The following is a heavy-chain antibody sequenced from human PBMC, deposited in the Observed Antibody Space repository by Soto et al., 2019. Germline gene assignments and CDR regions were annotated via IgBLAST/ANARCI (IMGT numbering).Heavy chain of an antibody. Sequence: VQLVESGGGVVQPGRSLRLSCAASGFTFSDYAMHWVRQAPGKGLEWVAVVSHDGRNTHYPDSVKGRFTSSRDSSKDTVSLEMTSLRAEDTAVYYCAKGGRQWLVTSDFNYWGQGALVTVSS. D-gene: IGHD6-19*01. CDR1: GFTFSDYA. CDR3: AKGGRQWLVTSDFNY. CDR2: VSHDGRNT. J-gene: IGHJ4*02. V-gene: IGHV3-30*18.